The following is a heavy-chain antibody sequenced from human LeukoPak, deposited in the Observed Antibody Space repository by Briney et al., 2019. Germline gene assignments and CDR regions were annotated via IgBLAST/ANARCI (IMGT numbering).Heavy chain of an antibody. Sequence: SETLSLTCTVSGGSISSYYWSWIRQPPGKGLEWIGYIYYSGSTNYNPSLESRVTISVDTSKNRFSLKLSSVTAADTALYYCARALPERFGWFDPWGQGTLVTVSS. CDR3: ARALPERFGWFDP. D-gene: IGHD3-16*01. CDR1: GGSISSYY. V-gene: IGHV4-59*01. J-gene: IGHJ5*02. CDR2: IYYSGST.